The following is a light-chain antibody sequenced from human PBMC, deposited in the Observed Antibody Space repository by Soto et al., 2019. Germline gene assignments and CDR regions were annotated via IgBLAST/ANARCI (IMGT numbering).Light chain of an antibody. CDR2: EVS. CDR3: SSYTSSNTGV. J-gene: IGLJ3*02. V-gene: IGLV2-14*01. CDR1: SSDVGNNNH. Sequence: QSALTQPASVSGSPGQSIAISCSGTSSDVGNNNHVCWYQQNPGKAPKLMIFEVSNRPSGVSDRFSGSKSGNTASLTISGLQAEDEADYYCSSYTSSNTGVFGGGTKVTVL.